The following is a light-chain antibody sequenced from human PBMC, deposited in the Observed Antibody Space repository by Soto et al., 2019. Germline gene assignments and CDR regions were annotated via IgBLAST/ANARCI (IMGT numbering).Light chain of an antibody. J-gene: IGKJ5*01. CDR1: QTVSSS. CDR3: QQYGSSLIT. V-gene: IGKV3-11*01. CDR2: EAS. Sequence: EIVLTQSPATLSLSPGERATLSCRASQTVSSSLAWYQQKPGQAPRLLIYEASNRATGIPARFSGSGSGADFTLTISSLEPEDFAVYYCQQYGSSLITFGQGTRLEI.